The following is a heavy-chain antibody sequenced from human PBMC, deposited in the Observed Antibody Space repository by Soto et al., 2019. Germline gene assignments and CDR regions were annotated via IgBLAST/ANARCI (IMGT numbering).Heavy chain of an antibody. CDR1: GGSISSGGYY. Sequence: PSETLSLTCTVSGGSISSGGYYWNWIRQTPGKGLQWIGQINHSGSSIYNPSLKNRVTISTMSNNKFSLELSSVTAADTAVYYCTRGLFSGSSYSGSWYYFDSWGQGTMVTVSS. CDR2: INHSGSS. CDR3: TRGLFSGSSYSGSWYYFDS. J-gene: IGHJ4*02. D-gene: IGHD1-26*01. V-gene: IGHV4-39*07.